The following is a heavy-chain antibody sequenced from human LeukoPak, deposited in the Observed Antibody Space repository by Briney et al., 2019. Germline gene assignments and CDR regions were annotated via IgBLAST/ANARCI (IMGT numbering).Heavy chain of an antibody. Sequence: PGGSLRLSCAASGFTFSSYAMSWVRQAPGKGLEWVSGISGSGGSTYYADSVKGRFAISRDNSKNTLYLQMNSLRAEDTAVYYCAKVKGRDTMVRGVMGVWGQGTLVTVSS. CDR2: ISGSGGST. J-gene: IGHJ4*02. CDR3: AKVKGRDTMVRGVMGV. V-gene: IGHV3-23*01. D-gene: IGHD3-10*01. CDR1: GFTFSSYA.